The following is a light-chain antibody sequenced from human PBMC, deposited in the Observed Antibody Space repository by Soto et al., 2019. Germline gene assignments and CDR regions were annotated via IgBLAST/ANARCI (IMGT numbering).Light chain of an antibody. CDR1: SSNIGAGYD. CDR2: GKS. CDR3: QSYDSSLSGWV. V-gene: IGLV1-40*01. Sequence: QSVLTQPPSVSGAPGQRVTISCTGSSSNIGAGYDVHWYQQLPGTAPKVLIYGKSNRPSGVPDRLSGSKSGTSASLAITGLQAEDEADYYCQSYDSSLSGWVFGGGTKVTVL. J-gene: IGLJ3*02.